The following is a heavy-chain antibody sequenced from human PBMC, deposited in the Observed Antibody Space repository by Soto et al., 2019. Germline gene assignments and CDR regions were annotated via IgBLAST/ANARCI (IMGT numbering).Heavy chain of an antibody. D-gene: IGHD2-8*02. Sequence: PGGSLRLSCVASGFTFSTYAMSWVRQAPGKGLEWVSALTPSGGETFYADSVQGRFTISRDTSKNTVFLYMNSLTAGDTAVYYCAKATATGGGAFEIYGQGTMVTVSS. J-gene: IGHJ3*02. CDR3: AKATATGGGAFEI. V-gene: IGHV3-23*01. CDR2: LTPSGGET. CDR1: GFTFSTYA.